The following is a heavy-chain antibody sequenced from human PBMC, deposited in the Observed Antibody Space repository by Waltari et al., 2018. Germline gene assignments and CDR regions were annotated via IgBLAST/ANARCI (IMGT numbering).Heavy chain of an antibody. CDR3: AKGALGLFQLLSPLHY. CDR2: ISFSSGTV. CDR1: GISFEEYG. Sequence: EVQLVESGGDLVQPGGSLRLSCAISGISFEEYGMHWVRQAPGKGLEWVSGISFSSGTVCYANSVKGRFTISRDNAKNSLYLKMDSLRPEDTAFYYCAKGALGLFQLLSPLHYWGQGTLVTVSS. V-gene: IGHV3-9*01. D-gene: IGHD2-2*01. J-gene: IGHJ4*02.